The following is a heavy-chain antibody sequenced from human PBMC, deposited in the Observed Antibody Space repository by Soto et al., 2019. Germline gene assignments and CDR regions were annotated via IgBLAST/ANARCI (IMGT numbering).Heavy chain of an antibody. CDR2: IYYSGST. J-gene: IGHJ4*02. D-gene: IGHD6-19*01. CDR3: ARARYSSGPDYFDY. Sequence: SETLSLTCTVSGGSISSYYWSWIRQPPGKGLEWIGYIYYSGSTNYNPSLKSRVTISVDTSKNQFSLKLSSVTAADTAVYYCARARYSSGPDYFDYWGQGTLVTVSS. V-gene: IGHV4-59*01. CDR1: GGSISSYY.